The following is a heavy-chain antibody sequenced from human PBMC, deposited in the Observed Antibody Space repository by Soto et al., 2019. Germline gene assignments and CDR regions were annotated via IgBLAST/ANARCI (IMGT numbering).Heavy chain of an antibody. CDR3: AKSYDGTYYYYYMDV. CDR2: ISGSGGTT. V-gene: IGHV3-23*01. CDR1: GFTFSSYA. D-gene: IGHD5-12*01. J-gene: IGHJ6*03. Sequence: PGGSLRLSCAASGFTFSSYAMSWVRQAPGKGLEWVSAISGSGGTTYYADSVKGRFTSSRDNSKNTLYLQMNSLRAEDTALYYCAKSYDGTYYYYYMDVWGKGTTVTVSS.